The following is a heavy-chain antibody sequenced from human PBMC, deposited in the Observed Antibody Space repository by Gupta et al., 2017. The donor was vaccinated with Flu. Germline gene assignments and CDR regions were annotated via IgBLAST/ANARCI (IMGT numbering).Heavy chain of an antibody. J-gene: IGHJ3*02. D-gene: IGHD1-26*01. CDR3: ARLSLLGGGAFDI. V-gene: IGHV3-21*01. Sequence: NWVRQAPGKGLEWVSSISRSSTSIYYSDSVRGRFTISRDNAKNSLYLQMNSLKAEDTAVYYCARLSLLGGGAFDIWGQGTVVTVSS. CDR2: ISRSSTSI.